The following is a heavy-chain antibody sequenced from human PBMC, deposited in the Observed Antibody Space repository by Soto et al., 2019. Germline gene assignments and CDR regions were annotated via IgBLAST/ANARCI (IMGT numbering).Heavy chain of an antibody. CDR2: IYHSGST. Sequence: SETLSLTCTVSGGSISSGDYYWSWIRQPPGKGLEWIGEIYHSGSTNYNPSLKSRVTISVDKSKNQFSLKLSSVTAADTAVYYCARGPGYSSGWWENYFDYWGQGTLVTVSS. J-gene: IGHJ4*02. CDR1: GGSISSGDYY. CDR3: ARGPGYSSGWWENYFDY. D-gene: IGHD6-19*01. V-gene: IGHV4-39*07.